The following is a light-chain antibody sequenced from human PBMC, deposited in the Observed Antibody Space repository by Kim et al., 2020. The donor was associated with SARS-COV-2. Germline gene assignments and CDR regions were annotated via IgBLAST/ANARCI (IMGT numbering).Light chain of an antibody. V-gene: IGKV1-39*01. CDR3: QQRYSTPRA. CDR2: AAS. Sequence: ASVGDRVTITWRASQSISSYLIWYQQKPGKAPRLLIYAASSLQSGVPSRFSGSGSGTDFTLTISSLQPEDFATYYCQQRYSTPRAFGQGTKVDIK. J-gene: IGKJ1*01. CDR1: QSISSY.